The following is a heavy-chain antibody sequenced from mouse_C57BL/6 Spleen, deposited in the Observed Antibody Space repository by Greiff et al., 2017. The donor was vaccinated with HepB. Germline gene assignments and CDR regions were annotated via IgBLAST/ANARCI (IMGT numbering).Heavy chain of an antibody. Sequence: EVQLQHSGPELVKPGASVKIPCKASGYTFTDYNMDWVKQSHGKSLEWIGDINPNNGGTIYNQKFKGKATLTVDKSSSTASMELRSLTSEDTAVYYCARHPHYYGSSYRYFDVWGTGTTVTVSS. CDR2: INPNNGGT. V-gene: IGHV1-18*01. CDR1: GYTFTDYN. D-gene: IGHD1-1*01. J-gene: IGHJ1*03. CDR3: ARHPHYYGSSYRYFDV.